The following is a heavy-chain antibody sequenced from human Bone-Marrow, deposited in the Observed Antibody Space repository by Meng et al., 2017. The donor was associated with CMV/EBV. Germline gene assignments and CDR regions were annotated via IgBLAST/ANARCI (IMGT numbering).Heavy chain of an antibody. J-gene: IGHJ5*02. D-gene: IGHD1-26*01. CDR1: GDSVSSNSAA. CDR2: TYYRSKWGS. Sequence: SCAISGDSVSSNSAAWNWIRQSPSRGLEWLGRTYYRSKWGSDYGVSVKSRITINSDTSKNQFSLHLNSVTPEDTAVYYCARAVGAGKGWFDPWGQGTLVTVSS. CDR3: ARAVGAGKGWFDP. V-gene: IGHV6-1*01.